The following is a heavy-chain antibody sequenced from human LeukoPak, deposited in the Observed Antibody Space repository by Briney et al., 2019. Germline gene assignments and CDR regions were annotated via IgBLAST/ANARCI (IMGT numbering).Heavy chain of an antibody. V-gene: IGHV1-18*01. D-gene: IGHD5-12*01. CDR1: GYTFTSYG. CDR3: ARDSGGDIVDNAFDY. Sequence: GASVKVSCKASGYTFTSYGISWVRQAPGQGLEWMGWISAYNGNTNYAQKLQGRVTMTTDTSTSTAYMELRSLRSDDTAVYYCARDSGGDIVDNAFDYWGQGTLVTVSS. CDR2: ISAYNGNT. J-gene: IGHJ4*02.